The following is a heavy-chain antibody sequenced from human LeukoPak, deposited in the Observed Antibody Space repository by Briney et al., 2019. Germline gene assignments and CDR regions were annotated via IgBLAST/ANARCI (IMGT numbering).Heavy chain of an antibody. CDR1: GFTVSSNY. D-gene: IGHD5-18*01. CDR2: IYSGGST. J-gene: IGHJ4*02. V-gene: IGHV3-53*01. Sequence: PGGSLRLSCAASGFTVSSNYMNWVRQAPGKGLEWVSVIYSGGSTYYADSVKGRFTISRDNAKNSLYLQMNSLRAEDTAVYYCARDSSYGHFDYWGQGTLVTVSS. CDR3: ARDSSYGHFDY.